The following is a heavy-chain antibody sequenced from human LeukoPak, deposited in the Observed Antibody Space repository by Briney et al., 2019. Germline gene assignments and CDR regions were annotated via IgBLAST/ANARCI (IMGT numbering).Heavy chain of an antibody. CDR2: IYWDDGK. CDR3: VHSSTVFGGVGWFDP. D-gene: IGHD3-3*01. V-gene: IGHV2-5*02. CDR1: GFSLGTSGVG. J-gene: IGHJ5*02. Sequence: SGPTLVKPTQTLTLTCPFSGFSLGTSGVGVGWIRQPPGKALEWLALIYWDDGKHYSPSLKNRLTITKDISKDQVFLTMTNMEAVDTAPYYCVHSSTVFGGVGWFDPWGQGTLVTVSS.